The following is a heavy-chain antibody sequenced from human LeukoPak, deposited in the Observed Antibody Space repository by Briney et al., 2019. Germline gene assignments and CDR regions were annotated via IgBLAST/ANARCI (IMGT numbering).Heavy chain of an antibody. CDR1: GFTFSSYG. Sequence: GGSLRLSCAASGFTFSSYGMHWVRQAPGKRLDWVAFIRYDGSNKYYADSVKGRFTISRDNSKNTLYLQMNSLRAEDTAVYYCAKDKQQQLLYFDYWGQGTLVTVSS. V-gene: IGHV3-30*02. J-gene: IGHJ4*02. D-gene: IGHD6-13*01. CDR3: AKDKQQQLLYFDY. CDR2: IRYDGSNK.